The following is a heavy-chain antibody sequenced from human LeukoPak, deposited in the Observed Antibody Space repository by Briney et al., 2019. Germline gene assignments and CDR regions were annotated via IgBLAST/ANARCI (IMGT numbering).Heavy chain of an antibody. CDR3: ARGLRPYYYDSSSYDYAGNYFDY. D-gene: IGHD3-22*01. V-gene: IGHV4-38-2*01. J-gene: IGHJ4*02. CDR2: IYYSGST. CDR1: GYSISSGYY. Sequence: SETLSLTCAVSGYSISSGYYWGWIRQPPGKGLEWIGSIYYSGSTYYNPSLKSRVTISVDTSKNQFSLKLSSVTAADTAVYYCARGLRPYYYDSSSYDYAGNYFDYWGQGTLVTVSS.